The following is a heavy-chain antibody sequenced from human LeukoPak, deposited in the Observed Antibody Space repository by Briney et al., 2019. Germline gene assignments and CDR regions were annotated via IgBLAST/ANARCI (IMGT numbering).Heavy chain of an antibody. CDR2: IYYSGST. CDR1: GGSISSYY. V-gene: IGHV4-59*01. D-gene: IGHD1-26*01. Sequence: SETLSLTCSVSGGSISSYYWSWIRQPPGKGLEWIGYIYYSGSTNYNPSLKSRVTISVDTSKNQFSLKLSSVTAADTAVYFCARGRSYFWFDPWGQGTLVTVSS. J-gene: IGHJ5*02. CDR3: ARGRSYFWFDP.